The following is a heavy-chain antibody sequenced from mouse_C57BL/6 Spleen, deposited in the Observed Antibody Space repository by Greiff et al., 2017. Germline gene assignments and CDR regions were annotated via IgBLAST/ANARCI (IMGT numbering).Heavy chain of an antibody. D-gene: IGHD1-1*01. J-gene: IGHJ4*01. V-gene: IGHV2-5*01. CDR2: IWRGGST. CDR3: AKGSSYEYAMDY. CDR1: GFSLTSYG. Sequence: VQLQQSGPGLVQPSQSLSITCTVSGFSLTSYGVHWVRQSPGKGLEWLGVIWRGGSTDYNAAFMSRLSITKDNSKSQVFFKMNRLQADDTAIYYSAKGSSYEYAMDYWGQGTPVTVAS.